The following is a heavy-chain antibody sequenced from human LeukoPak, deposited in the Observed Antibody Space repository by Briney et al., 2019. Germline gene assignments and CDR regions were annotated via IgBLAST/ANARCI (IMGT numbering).Heavy chain of an antibody. D-gene: IGHD3-22*01. V-gene: IGHV4-38-2*01. CDR1: GYSISSGYY. CDR2: INHSGST. Sequence: SETLSLTCAVSGYSISSGYYWGWIRQPPGKGLEWIGEINHSGSTNYNPSLKSRVTISVDTSKNQFSLKLSSVTAANTAVYYCARGAIIVVVKSEDAFDIWGQGTMVTVSS. J-gene: IGHJ3*02. CDR3: ARGAIIVVVKSEDAFDI.